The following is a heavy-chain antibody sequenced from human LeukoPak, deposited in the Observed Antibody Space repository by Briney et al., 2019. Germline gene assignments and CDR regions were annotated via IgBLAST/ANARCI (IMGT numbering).Heavy chain of an antibody. CDR1: GGSISSYY. J-gene: IGHJ6*02. D-gene: IGHD3-10*01. CDR2: IYYSVTT. V-gene: IGHV4-59*01. CDR3: ARGGYRSGSLIRMDV. Sequence: PSETLSLTCTVPGGSISSYYCGWIRQPPGKGLEWIGYIYYSVTTNSNPSLESRVTISVDTSKNQFSLKLSSVTAADPAVYYCARGGYRSGSLIRMDVWGQGTTVTVSS.